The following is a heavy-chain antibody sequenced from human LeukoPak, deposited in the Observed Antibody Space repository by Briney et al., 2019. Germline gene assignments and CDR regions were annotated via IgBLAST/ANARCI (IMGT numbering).Heavy chain of an antibody. CDR3: ARDRRAVTTGEFDY. J-gene: IGHJ4*02. CDR1: GGTFSSYA. Sequence: ASVKVSCKASGGTFSSYAISWVRQAPGQGLEWMGRIIPILGIANYAQKFQGRVTITADKSTSTAYMELSSLRSEDTAVYYCARDRRAVTTGEFDYWGQGTLVTVSS. V-gene: IGHV1-69*04. CDR2: IIPILGIA. D-gene: IGHD4-17*01.